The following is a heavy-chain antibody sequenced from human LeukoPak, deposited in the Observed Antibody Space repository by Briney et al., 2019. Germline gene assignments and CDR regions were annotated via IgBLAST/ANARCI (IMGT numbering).Heavy chain of an antibody. CDR1: GGSISSYY. Sequence: PSETLSLTCTVSGGSISSYYWSWIRQPPGKGLEWIGYIYYSGSTYYNPSLKSRVTISVDRSKNQFSLKLSSVTAADTAVYYCATYSSSWRTYYFDYWGQGALVTVSS. D-gene: IGHD6-13*01. CDR3: ATYSSSWRTYYFDY. J-gene: IGHJ4*02. V-gene: IGHV4-59*12. CDR2: IYYSGST.